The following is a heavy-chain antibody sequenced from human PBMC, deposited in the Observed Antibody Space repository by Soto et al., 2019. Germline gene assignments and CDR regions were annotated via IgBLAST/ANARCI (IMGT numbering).Heavy chain of an antibody. CDR1: GGSISSYY. J-gene: IGHJ4*02. CDR2: IYYSGST. CDR3: ARGSCSGGSCYSGPDY. V-gene: IGHV4-59*01. Sequence: SETLSLTCTVSGGSISSYYWSWIRQPPGKGLEWIGYIYYSGSTNYNPSLKSRVTISVDTSKNQFSLKLSSVTAADTAVYYCARGSCSGGSCYSGPDYWGQGTLVTVSS. D-gene: IGHD2-15*01.